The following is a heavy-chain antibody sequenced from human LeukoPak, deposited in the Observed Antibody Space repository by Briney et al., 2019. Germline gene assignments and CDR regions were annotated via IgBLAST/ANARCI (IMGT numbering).Heavy chain of an antibody. CDR2: VCSSGPT. V-gene: IGHV4-39*01. J-gene: IGHJ4*02. D-gene: IGHD6-19*01. CDR1: GGSVSSSSWC. Sequence: SETLSLSCTVSGGSVSSSSWCWGWIRQPPGKGLELTGFVCSSGPTQYNPSLKSRVTISVDTSKNQFSLKLSSVTAADTAVYYCATWNRITVGGTGGFDYWGRGALVTVSS. CDR3: ATWNRITVGGTGGFDY.